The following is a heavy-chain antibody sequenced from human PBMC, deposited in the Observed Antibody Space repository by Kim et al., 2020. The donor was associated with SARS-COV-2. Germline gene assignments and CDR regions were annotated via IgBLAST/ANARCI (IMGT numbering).Heavy chain of an antibody. J-gene: IGHJ4*02. D-gene: IGHD5-12*01. V-gene: IGHV4-59*01. Sequence: SETLSLTCTVSGGSISSYYWSWIRQPPGKGLEWIGYIYYSGSTNYNPSLKSRVTISVDTSKNQFSLKLSSVTAADTAVYYCARGGYIANTDYWGQGTLVTVSS. CDR3: ARGGYIANTDY. CDR1: GGSISSYY. CDR2: IYYSGST.